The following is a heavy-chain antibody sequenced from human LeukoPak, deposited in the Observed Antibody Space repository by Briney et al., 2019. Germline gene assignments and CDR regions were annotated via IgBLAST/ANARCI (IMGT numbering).Heavy chain of an antibody. CDR1: GYTFTSYG. J-gene: IGHJ5*02. Sequence: ASVKVSCKASGYTFTSYGISWVRQAPGQGLEWMGWISAYNGNTNYAQKLQGRVTMTTDTSTSTAYMELRSLRSDDTAVYYCAGGITSQNIVMPNWFDPWGQGTLVTVSS. CDR3: AGGITSQNIVMPNWFDP. CDR2: ISAYNGNT. V-gene: IGHV1-18*01. D-gene: IGHD2/OR15-2a*01.